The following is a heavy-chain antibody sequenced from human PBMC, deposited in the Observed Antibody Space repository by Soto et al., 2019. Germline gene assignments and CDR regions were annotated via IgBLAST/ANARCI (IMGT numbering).Heavy chain of an antibody. CDR2: MIYSGPP. V-gene: IGHV4-59*01. D-gene: IGHD2-2*02. Sequence: QVQLQESGPGLLRPSETLSLNCSVSGGSISGYYWSWIRQAPGKGLEYIGHMIYSGPPNLGPSLKSRVAMSVDMSKTQFSLRLISVTAADTAVYFCARWSCTSGPCNTSDYWGQGILVTVSS. J-gene: IGHJ4*02. CDR1: GGSISGYY. CDR3: ARWSCTSGPCNTSDY.